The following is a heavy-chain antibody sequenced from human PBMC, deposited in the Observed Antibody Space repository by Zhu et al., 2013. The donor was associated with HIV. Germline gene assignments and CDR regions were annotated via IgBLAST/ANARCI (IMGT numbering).Heavy chain of an antibody. Sequence: QVTVMQSEAVVKKPGSSVRVSCKSTGDSFTHYAMNWVRQAPGQGFEWMGGIIPAFGVVNYAQRFQGRITISANKETSTDFLDLRSLTSGDTAIYYCARREKAYDNSGLFDYWGQGTLVTVSS. V-gene: IGHV1-69*17. J-gene: IGHJ4*02. CDR3: ARREKAYDNSGLFDY. D-gene: IGHD3-22*01. CDR2: IIPAFGVV. CDR1: GDSFTHYA.